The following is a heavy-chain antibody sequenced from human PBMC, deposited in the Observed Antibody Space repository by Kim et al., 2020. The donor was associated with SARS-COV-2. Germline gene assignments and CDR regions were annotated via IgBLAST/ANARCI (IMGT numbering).Heavy chain of an antibody. CDR1: GYTFISYG. V-gene: IGHV1-18*01. CDR2: ISANNRKT. Sequence: ASVKVSCKASGYTFISYGVTWVRQAPGQGLEWMGWISANNRKTHYAQKFQGRLTMTTDTSTAYMELRSLTSDDTAVYYCARVRRPPSDDSSGYYKGVDAFDIWGQGTVVTISS. D-gene: IGHD3-22*01. J-gene: IGHJ3*02. CDR3: ARVRRPPSDDSSGYYKGVDAFDI.